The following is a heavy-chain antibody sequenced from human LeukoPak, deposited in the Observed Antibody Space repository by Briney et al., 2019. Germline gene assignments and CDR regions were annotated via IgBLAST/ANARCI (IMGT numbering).Heavy chain of an antibody. CDR1: GGSISSYY. CDR3: ARPKYGSGSYFDY. Sequence: SETLSLTCTVSGGSISSYYWSWIRQPPGKGLEWIGYIYYSGSTNYNPSLKSRVTISVDTSKNQFSLKLSSVTAADTAVYYCARPKYGSGSYFDYWGQGTLVTVSS. CDR2: IYYSGST. J-gene: IGHJ4*02. V-gene: IGHV4-59*08. D-gene: IGHD3-10*01.